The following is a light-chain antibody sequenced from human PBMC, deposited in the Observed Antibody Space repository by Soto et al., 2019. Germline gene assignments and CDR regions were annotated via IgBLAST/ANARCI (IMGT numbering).Light chain of an antibody. Sequence: QSVLTQPPSASGSPGQSVTISCTGTSSDVGGYNYVSWYQQHPGKAHKLMIYEVSKRPSGVPDRFSGSKSGNTASLTVSVLQAEDEADYYCTSYAGSNNFFYVFGTGTKVTVL. CDR3: TSYAGSNNFFYV. CDR2: EVS. CDR1: SSDVGGYNY. J-gene: IGLJ1*01. V-gene: IGLV2-8*01.